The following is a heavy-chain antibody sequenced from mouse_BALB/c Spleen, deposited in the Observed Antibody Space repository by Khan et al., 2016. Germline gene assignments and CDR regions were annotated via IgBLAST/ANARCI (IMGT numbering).Heavy chain of an antibody. CDR2: ISSGGNYT. Sequence: EVELVESGGGLVKPGGSLKLSCAASGFTFSSYTMSWVRQTPEKRLEWFATISSGGNYTYYPDTVKGRFTISSDNAKNTLYLQLRSLESEDTAMYYSTSDSSGGFAFCGLGALVTVSA. CDR1: GFTFSSYT. D-gene: IGHD3-1*01. J-gene: IGHJ3*01. V-gene: IGHV5-6-4*01. CDR3: TSDSSGGFAF.